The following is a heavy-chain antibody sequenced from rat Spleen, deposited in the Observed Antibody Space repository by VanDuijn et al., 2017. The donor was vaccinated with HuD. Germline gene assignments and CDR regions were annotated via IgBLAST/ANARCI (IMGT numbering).Heavy chain of an antibody. D-gene: IGHD5-1*01. Sequence: EVQLVESGGGLVQPGRSMKLSCAASGFTFSNYDMAWVRQAPTKGLEWVATISYDGSSTYYRDSVKGRFTISRDNAKSTLYLQMDSLRSEDTATYYCTRQWELYHWGQGVMVTVSS. J-gene: IGHJ2*01. CDR3: TRQWELYH. CDR1: GFTFSNYD. V-gene: IGHV5-7*01. CDR2: ISYDGSST.